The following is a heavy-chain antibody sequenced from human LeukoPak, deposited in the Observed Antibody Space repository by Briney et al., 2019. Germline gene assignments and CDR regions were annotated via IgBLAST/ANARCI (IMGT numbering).Heavy chain of an antibody. Sequence: SETLSLTCTVSGGSISSYYWSWIRQPPGKGLEWIGYIYYSGSTNYNPSLKSRVTISVDTSKNQFSLKLSSVTAADTAVYYCARGGYYYDSSGSTIARDFDYWGQGTLVTVSS. CDR3: ARGGYYYDSSGSTIARDFDY. CDR1: GGSISSYY. D-gene: IGHD3-22*01. V-gene: IGHV4-59*08. J-gene: IGHJ4*02. CDR2: IYYSGST.